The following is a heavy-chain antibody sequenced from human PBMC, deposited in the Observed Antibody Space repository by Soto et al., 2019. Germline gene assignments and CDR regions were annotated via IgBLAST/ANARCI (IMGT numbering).Heavy chain of an antibody. CDR2: INRDGSKQ. CDR1: GFSLSSYW. V-gene: IGHV3-7*05. J-gene: IGHJ3*02. CDR3: ARDVSLGTSSLYFDAFDI. Sequence: EVQLEESGGDLVQPGGSLRLSCSASGFSLSSYWMTWVRQAPGKGLEWVDNINRDGSKQSYLDSVRGRFTISRDNVRQSLYLKMNSLRADDTALYYCARDVSLGTSSLYFDAFDIWGQGTMVTVSS. D-gene: IGHD2-8*01.